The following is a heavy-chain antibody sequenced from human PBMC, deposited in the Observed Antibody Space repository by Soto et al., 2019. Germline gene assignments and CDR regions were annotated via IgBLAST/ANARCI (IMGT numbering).Heavy chain of an antibody. CDR1: GFSLRTGGVG. D-gene: IGHD6-19*01. CDR3: AKSGSSGWYGWFDP. J-gene: IGHJ5*02. Sequence: SGPTLVNPTQTLTLTRIFSGFSLRTGGVGVGWIRQPPGKALEWLGFIYWNDDKRYSPSLKSRLTITKDTSKNQVVLTMTNMDPVDTATYYCAKSGSSGWYGWFDPWGQGTLGTVSS. V-gene: IGHV2-5*01. CDR2: IYWNDDK.